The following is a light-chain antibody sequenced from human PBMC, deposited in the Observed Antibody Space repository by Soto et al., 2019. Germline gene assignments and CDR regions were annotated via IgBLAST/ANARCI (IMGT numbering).Light chain of an antibody. CDR3: EQYNSYSWA. CDR2: AAS. Sequence: DFQLTSSVPCLXPXVGHXVNIXXRASQTVNTYLHWYQEKPGKAAKLMIYAASNWQSGVPSRFSPSGSGTNFTLSLNSLQPEDFATYYCEQYNSYSWAFGQGTKVDI. J-gene: IGKJ1*01. CDR1: QTVNTY. V-gene: IGKV1-39*01.